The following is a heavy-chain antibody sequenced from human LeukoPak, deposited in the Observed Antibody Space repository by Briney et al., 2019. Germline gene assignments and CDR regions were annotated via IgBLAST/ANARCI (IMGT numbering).Heavy chain of an antibody. Sequence: GGSLRLSCAASGFTFSNYGMNWVRQAPGKGLEWVSGITSSGITYYADSVKGRFTVSRDNSKNTLYLQMNSLRAEDRAVYYCAREFRADYYDSSGNYYYYYMDVWGKGTTVTISS. CDR2: ITSSGIT. J-gene: IGHJ6*03. V-gene: IGHV3-23*01. CDR1: GFTFSNYG. CDR3: AREFRADYYDSSGNYYYYYMDV. D-gene: IGHD3-22*01.